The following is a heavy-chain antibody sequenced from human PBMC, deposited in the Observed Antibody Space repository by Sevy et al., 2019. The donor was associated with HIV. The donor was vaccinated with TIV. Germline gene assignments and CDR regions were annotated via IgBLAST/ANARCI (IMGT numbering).Heavy chain of an antibody. CDR2: IYPGDSDT. D-gene: IGHD3-16*01. V-gene: IGHV5-51*01. Sequence: GESLKISCKASGYSFPNYWMVWVRQRPGKGLEWMGTIYPGDSDTRYSPSFQGQVTISVDASISTANLQWSSLRASEIAIYFCARLPQKGGLDYYYGMDVWGQGTTVTVSS. CDR3: ARLPQKGGLDYYYGMDV. J-gene: IGHJ6*02. CDR1: GYSFPNYW.